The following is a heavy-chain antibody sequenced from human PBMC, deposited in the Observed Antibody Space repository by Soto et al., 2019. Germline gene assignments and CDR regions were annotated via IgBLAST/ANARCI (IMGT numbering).Heavy chain of an antibody. J-gene: IGHJ6*03. CDR2: ISSNGGNT. Sequence: EVQLVESGGALVQPGGSLRLSCAATGFTFSTYAMHWVRQAPGKGLEHVSVISSNGGNTYYANSVKGRFTISRDNSKNTLYLQMGSLRAEDMAVYYCARGEDRSKPFRYSYYFIDVWGKGTTVTVSS. CDR3: ARGEDRSKPFRYSYYFIDV. D-gene: IGHD4-4*01. V-gene: IGHV3-64*01. CDR1: GFTFSTYA.